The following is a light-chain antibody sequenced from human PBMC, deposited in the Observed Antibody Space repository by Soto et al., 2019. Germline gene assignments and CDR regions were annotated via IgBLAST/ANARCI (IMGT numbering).Light chain of an antibody. CDR1: SSDVGGYNY. Sequence: QSALTQPASVSGSLGQWITISCTGTSSDVGGYNYVSWYQHHPGKAPKLIIYQVYSRPSGVPDRFSGSKSGNTASLTVSGLQAEDEADYYCSSYAGSNIWVFGGGTKLTVL. CDR2: QVY. J-gene: IGLJ3*02. CDR3: SSYAGSNIWV. V-gene: IGLV2-8*01.